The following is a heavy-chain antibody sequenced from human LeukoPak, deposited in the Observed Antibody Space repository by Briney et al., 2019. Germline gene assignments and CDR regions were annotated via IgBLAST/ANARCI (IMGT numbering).Heavy chain of an antibody. J-gene: IGHJ4*02. V-gene: IGHV3-23*01. CDR2: ISGSDGST. Sequence: GGSLRLSCAASGFTFSNYAMSWVRQAPGKGLEWVSAISGSDGSTNYADSVKGRFTISRDNSKNTLYLQMNSLRAEDTAVYYCAKPPINRSIAAAGTNDYWGQGTLVTVSS. CDR1: GFTFSNYA. D-gene: IGHD6-13*01. CDR3: AKPPINRSIAAAGTNDY.